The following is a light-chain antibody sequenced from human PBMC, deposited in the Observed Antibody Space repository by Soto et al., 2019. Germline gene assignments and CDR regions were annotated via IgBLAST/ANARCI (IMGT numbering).Light chain of an antibody. CDR3: QQYGSSPGT. Sequence: EIVLTQSPGTLSLSPGERATLSCRASQSVSSSNLAWYQQKPGRAPRLLFYGASNRATGIPDRFSGSGSGTDFSLTISRLEPEDFAVYYCQQYGSSPGTFGQGTKVEIK. J-gene: IGKJ1*01. V-gene: IGKV3-20*01. CDR2: GAS. CDR1: QSVSSSN.